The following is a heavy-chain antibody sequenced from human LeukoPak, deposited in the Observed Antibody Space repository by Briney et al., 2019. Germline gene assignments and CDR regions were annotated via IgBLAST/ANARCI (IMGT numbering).Heavy chain of an antibody. CDR3: ARVRYSGSNGYFDY. CDR1: GGSIRSYY. J-gene: IGHJ4*02. D-gene: IGHD1-26*01. CDR2: INTSGST. V-gene: IGHV4-4*07. Sequence: SETLSLTCTVAGGSIRSYYWSWIRQPAGKGLKWIGRINTSGSTYYNPSLKSRVTISVDTSKNQFSLKLSSVTAADTAVYYCARVRYSGSNGYFDYWGQGTLVTVSS.